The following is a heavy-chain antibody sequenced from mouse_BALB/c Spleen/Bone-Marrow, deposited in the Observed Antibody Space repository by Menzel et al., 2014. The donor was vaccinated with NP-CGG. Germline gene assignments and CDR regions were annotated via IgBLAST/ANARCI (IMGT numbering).Heavy chain of an antibody. J-gene: IGHJ3*01. D-gene: IGHD2-1*01. Sequence: QVQLQQPGAELVRPGSSVKISCKASGYAFSTYWMNWVKQRPGQGLEWIGQIYPGNGNADYNGKFKDKATLTADKSSRTAYMHLSSLTSEDSAVYFCSRRGNYGTYWGQGTLVTVSA. V-gene: IGHV1-80*01. CDR1: GYAFSTYW. CDR3: SRRGNYGTY. CDR2: IYPGNGNA.